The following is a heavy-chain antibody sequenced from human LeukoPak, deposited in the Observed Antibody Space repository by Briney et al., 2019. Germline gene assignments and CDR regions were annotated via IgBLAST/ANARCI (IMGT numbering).Heavy chain of an antibody. CDR1: GVSISSSSHY. J-gene: IGHJ4*02. CDR2: IYYSGST. D-gene: IGHD5-12*01. Sequence: SETLSLTCTVSGVSISSSSHYWGWIRQPPGKGLEWIGSIYYSGSTYYNPSLKSRVTISVDTSKNQFALKVSSVTAADTAVYYCARSRGVATPVDSWGQGTLVTVSS. V-gene: IGHV4-39*01. CDR3: ARSRGVATPVDS.